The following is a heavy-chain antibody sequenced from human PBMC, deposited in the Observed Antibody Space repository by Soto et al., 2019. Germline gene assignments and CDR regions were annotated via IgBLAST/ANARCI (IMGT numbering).Heavy chain of an antibody. CDR2: ISSDGSEK. Sequence: GGSVRRSCVASGFTFSNYAMHWVRQAPGKGLGWVAVISSDGSEKYYLDSVRDRFTISRDNSKNTLYLQMNNLRPEDTAMYYCANSWTTLTTGFDFWGQGALVTVSS. CDR3: ANSWTTLTTGFDF. J-gene: IGHJ4*02. D-gene: IGHD4-17*01. CDR1: GFTFSNYA. V-gene: IGHV3-30*18.